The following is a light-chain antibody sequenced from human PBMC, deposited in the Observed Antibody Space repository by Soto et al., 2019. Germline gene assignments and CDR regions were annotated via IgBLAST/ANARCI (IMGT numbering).Light chain of an antibody. CDR1: QGIRND. CDR2: AAS. CDR3: LQDYNYPWT. Sequence: ALQMTQSASSLSASVGDRVTITCRAIQGIRNDLGWYQQKPGKAPKLLIYAASSLQSGVPSRFSGSGSGTDFTLTISSLQPEDFATDYCLQDYNYPWTFGQGTKVEIK. J-gene: IGKJ1*01. V-gene: IGKV1-6*01.